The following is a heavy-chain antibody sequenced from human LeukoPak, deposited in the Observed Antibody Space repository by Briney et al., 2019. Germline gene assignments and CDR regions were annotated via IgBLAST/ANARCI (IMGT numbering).Heavy chain of an antibody. D-gene: IGHD3-10*01. J-gene: IGHJ4*02. CDR2: IYSDGST. CDR1: GFTFSSNY. Sequence: GGSLRLSCAASGFTFSSNYMSWVREAPGKGLECVSVIYSDGSTYYADSVKGRFTISRHNSKNPLYLQMNSLRAEDTAVYYCARDRRLVWFGEFLRWGQGTLVTVSS. V-gene: IGHV3-66*01. CDR3: ARDRRLVWFGEFLR.